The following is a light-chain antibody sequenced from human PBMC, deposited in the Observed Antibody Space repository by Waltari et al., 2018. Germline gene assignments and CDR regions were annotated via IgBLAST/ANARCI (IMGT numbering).Light chain of an antibody. CDR1: NIGSKR. Sequence: SYVVTQSPSVSVAPGETARITCGGGNIGSKRVHWYQQRPGQAPVLDISWDSDRPSGIPERFSGSNSGNTATLTISWVEAEDEADYYCLVWHSTIDHQGVFGGGTKLTVL. CDR2: WDS. V-gene: IGLV3-21*04. CDR3: LVWHSTIDHQGV. J-gene: IGLJ2*01.